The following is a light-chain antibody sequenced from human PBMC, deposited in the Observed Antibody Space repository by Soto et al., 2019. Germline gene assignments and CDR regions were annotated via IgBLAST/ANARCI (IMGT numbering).Light chain of an antibody. V-gene: IGLV6-57*01. CDR1: SGSIASNY. Sequence: NFMLTQPHSVSASPGKTVTISCTRSSGSIASNYVQWYQQRPGSSPTTVIYEDNQRPSGVPDRFSGSIDSSSNSASLTISGLKTEDEADSYCQSYDSSNAVFGGGTQLTVL. CDR3: QSYDSSNAV. J-gene: IGLJ7*01. CDR2: EDN.